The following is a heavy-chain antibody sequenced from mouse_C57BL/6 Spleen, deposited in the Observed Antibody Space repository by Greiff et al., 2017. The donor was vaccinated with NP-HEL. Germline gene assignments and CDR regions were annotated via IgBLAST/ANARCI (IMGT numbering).Heavy chain of an antibody. V-gene: IGHV1-50*01. CDR3: ARPSTVVAPYYAMDY. Sequence: QVQLQQPGAELVKPGASVKLSCKASGYTFTSYWMQWVKQRPGQGLEWIGEIDPSESYTNYNQKFKGKATLTVDTSSSTAYMQLSSLTSEDSAVYYCARPSTVVAPYYAMDYWGQGTSVTVSS. J-gene: IGHJ4*01. D-gene: IGHD1-1*01. CDR1: GYTFTSYW. CDR2: IDPSESYT.